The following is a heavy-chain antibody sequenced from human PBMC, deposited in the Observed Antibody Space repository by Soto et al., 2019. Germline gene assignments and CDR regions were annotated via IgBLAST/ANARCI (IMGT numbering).Heavy chain of an antibody. CDR3: ARHSVDWYSSSWSPPDY. V-gene: IGHV4-39*01. D-gene: IGHD6-13*01. CDR2: IYYSGST. CDR1: GGSISSSSYY. Sequence: QLQLQESGPGLVNPSETLSLTCTVSGGSISSSSYYWGWIRQPPGKGLEWIGSIYYSGSTYYNPSLKSRVTISVDTSKNQFSLKLSSVTAADTAVYYCARHSVDWYSSSWSPPDYWGQGTLVTVSS. J-gene: IGHJ4*02.